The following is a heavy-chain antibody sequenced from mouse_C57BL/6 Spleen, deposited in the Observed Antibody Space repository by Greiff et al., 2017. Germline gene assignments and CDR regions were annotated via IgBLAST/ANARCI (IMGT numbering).Heavy chain of an antibody. D-gene: IGHD1-1*01. J-gene: IGHJ3*01. CDR3: ATNYYGGSYEAWCAY. V-gene: IGHV5-4*01. CDR2: ISDGGSYT. CDR1: GFTFSSYA. Sequence: EVPVVESGGGLVKPGGSLKLSCAASGFTFSSYAMSWVRQTPEKRLEWVATISDGGSYTYYPDNVKGRFTISRDNAKNSLYLQMSHLKSEDTAMYYCATNYYGGSYEAWCAYGSQGTLVSVSA.